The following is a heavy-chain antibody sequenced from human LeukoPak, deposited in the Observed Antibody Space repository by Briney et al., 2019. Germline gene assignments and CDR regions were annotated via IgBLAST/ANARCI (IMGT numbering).Heavy chain of an antibody. CDR2: TVGNGGST. D-gene: IGHD2/OR15-2a*01. CDR3: ARNEYETLDY. CDR1: GFTFSSYA. J-gene: IGHJ4*02. Sequence: PGGSLRLSCAASGFTFSSYAMSWIRQAPAKGLEWVSATVGNGGSTYYADSVKGRFTVSRDNSKNTLYLQMNSLRAEDTALYYCARNEYETLDYWGQGTLVTVSS. V-gene: IGHV3-23*01.